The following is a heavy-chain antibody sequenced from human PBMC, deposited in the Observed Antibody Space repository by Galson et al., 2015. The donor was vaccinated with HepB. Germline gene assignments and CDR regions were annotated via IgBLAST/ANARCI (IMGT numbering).Heavy chain of an antibody. D-gene: IGHD6-19*01. CDR2: ISSSSSTI. V-gene: IGHV3-48*02. Sequence: LRLSCAASGFTFSSYSMNWVRQAPGKGLEWVSYISSSSSTIYYADSVKGRFTISRDNAKNSLYLQMNSLRDEDTAVYYCARGRIAVAGFWFDPWGQGTLVTVSS. CDR3: ARGRIAVAGFWFDP. J-gene: IGHJ5*02. CDR1: GFTFSSYS.